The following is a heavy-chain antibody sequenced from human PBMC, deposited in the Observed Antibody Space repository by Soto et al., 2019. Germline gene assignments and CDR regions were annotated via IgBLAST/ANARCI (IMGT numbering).Heavy chain of an antibody. CDR3: AKDICEVAGPKASVSYYYCGMDA. J-gene: IGHJ6*02. CDR1: GFTFSSYG. D-gene: IGHD6-19*01. V-gene: IGHV3-30*18. Sequence: QVQLVESGGGVVQPGRSLRLSCAASGFTFSSYGMHWVRQAPGKGLEWVAVISYDGSNKYYADSVKGRFTISRDNSKNTLYLQMNSLRGEDTAVYYCAKDICEVAGPKASVSYYYCGMDAWRQGTKVTVSS. CDR2: ISYDGSNK.